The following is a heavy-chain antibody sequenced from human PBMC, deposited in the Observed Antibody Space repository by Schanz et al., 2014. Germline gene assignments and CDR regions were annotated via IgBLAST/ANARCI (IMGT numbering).Heavy chain of an antibody. Sequence: DVRLVESGGGLVQPGGSLRLSCAASGFTFSSYAMTWVRQLAGQGLEWVSVISDNGDATYYADAVQGRFVISRDNSKDTLYLQMKGLRAEDSGVYYCVKGVRCTGGSCGYYCYHYSVDAWGHGTAVTVSS. D-gene: IGHD2-15*01. CDR2: ISDNGDAT. CDR1: GFTFSSYA. CDR3: VKGVRCTGGSCGYYCYHYSVDA. V-gene: IGHV3-23*04. J-gene: IGHJ6*02.